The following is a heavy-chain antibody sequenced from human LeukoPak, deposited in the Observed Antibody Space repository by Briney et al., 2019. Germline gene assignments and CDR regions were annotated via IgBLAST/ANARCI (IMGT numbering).Heavy chain of an antibody. CDR3: ARGMYYYDSSVL. Sequence: PSETLSLTCTVSGDSISSSSYYWSWIRQPAGKGLEWIGRIYTSGSTNYNPSLKSRVTISVDTSKNQFSLKLSSVTAADTAVYYCARGMYYYDSSVLWGQGTMVTVSS. V-gene: IGHV4-61*02. CDR2: IYTSGST. D-gene: IGHD3-22*01. CDR1: GDSISSSSYY. J-gene: IGHJ3*01.